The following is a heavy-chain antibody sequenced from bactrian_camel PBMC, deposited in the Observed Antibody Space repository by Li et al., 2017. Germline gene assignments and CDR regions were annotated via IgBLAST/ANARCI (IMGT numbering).Heavy chain of an antibody. J-gene: IGHJ4*01. CDR2: ISWSGEST. D-gene: IGHD1*01. CDR1: GNTVSRHC. V-gene: IGHV3S40*01. Sequence: DVQLVESGGGSVQAGGSLRLSCVASGNTVSRHCMSWVRQAPGKGLEWVSGISWSGESTNYAESVKGRFRISRDNAKNTAYLLMNSLKPEDTAVYYCVKPNPDARGGFDHWGQGTQVTVS. CDR3: VKPNPDARGGFDH.